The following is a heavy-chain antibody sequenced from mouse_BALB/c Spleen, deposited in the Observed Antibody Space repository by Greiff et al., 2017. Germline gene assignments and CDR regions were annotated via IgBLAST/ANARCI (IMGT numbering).Heavy chain of an antibody. V-gene: IGHV1-12*01. Sequence: VQLQQSGAELVKPGASVKMSCKASGYTFTSYNMHWVKQTPGQGLEWIGAIYPGNGDTSYNQKFKGKATLTADKSSSTAYMQLSSLTSEDSAVYYCARGDDYDGFAYWGQGTLVTVSA. CDR3: ARGDDYDGFAY. D-gene: IGHD2-4*01. J-gene: IGHJ3*01. CDR2: IYPGNGDT. CDR1: GYTFTSYN.